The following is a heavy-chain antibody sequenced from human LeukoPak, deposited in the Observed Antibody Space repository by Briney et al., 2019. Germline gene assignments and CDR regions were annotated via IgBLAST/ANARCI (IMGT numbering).Heavy chain of an antibody. D-gene: IGHD2-2*01. CDR3: AREVIVVVPAGFDP. V-gene: IGHV4-59*12. J-gene: IGHJ5*02. Sequence: SETLSLTCSVSGGSISSDYWSWIRQLPGKGLEWIGYIHYSGSTYYNPSLKSRVTISVDTSKNQFSLKLSSVTAADTAVYYCAREVIVVVPAGFDPWGQGTLVTVSS. CDR1: GGSISSDY. CDR2: IHYSGST.